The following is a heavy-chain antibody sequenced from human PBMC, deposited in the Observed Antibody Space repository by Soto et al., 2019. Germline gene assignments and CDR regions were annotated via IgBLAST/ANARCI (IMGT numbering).Heavy chain of an antibody. V-gene: IGHV3-48*03. CDR2: ISSSGSTI. CDR1: AFTFSSYE. CDR3: AREPTVAGLDY. Sequence: LTLSCAASAFTFSSYEMNWVRQAPVKGLEWVSYISSSGSTIYYADSVKGRFTISRDNAKNSLYLQMNSLRAEDTAVYYCAREPTVAGLDYWGQGTLVTVSS. J-gene: IGHJ4*02. D-gene: IGHD6-19*01.